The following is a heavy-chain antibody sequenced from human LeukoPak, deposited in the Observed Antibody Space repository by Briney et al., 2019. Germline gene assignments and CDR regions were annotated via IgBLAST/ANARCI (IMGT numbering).Heavy chain of an antibody. CDR2: IIPIFGTA. D-gene: IGHD2-2*01. CDR3: ARDLEGCSSTSCYGRPSGGYFDY. V-gene: IGHV1-69*13. J-gene: IGHJ4*02. Sequence: ASVKVSCKASGGTFSSYAISWVRQAPGQGLEWVGGIIPIFGTANYAQKFQGRVTITADESTSTAYMELSSLRSEDTAVYYCARDLEGCSSTSCYGRPSGGYFDYWGQGTLVTVSS. CDR1: GGTFSSYA.